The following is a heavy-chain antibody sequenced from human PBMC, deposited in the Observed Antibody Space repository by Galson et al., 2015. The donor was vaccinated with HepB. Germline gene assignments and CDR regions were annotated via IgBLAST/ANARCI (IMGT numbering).Heavy chain of an antibody. CDR3: ARSQAMVRGVIGEDQNDAFDI. V-gene: IGHV3-53*04. CDR1: GFTVSSNY. D-gene: IGHD3-10*01. CDR2: IYSGGST. J-gene: IGHJ3*02. Sequence: SLRLSCAASGFTVSSNYMSWVRQAPGKGLEWVSVIYSGGSTYYADSVKGRFTISRRNSKNTLYLQMNSLRAEDTAVYYCARSQAMVRGVIGEDQNDAFDIWGQGTMVTVSS.